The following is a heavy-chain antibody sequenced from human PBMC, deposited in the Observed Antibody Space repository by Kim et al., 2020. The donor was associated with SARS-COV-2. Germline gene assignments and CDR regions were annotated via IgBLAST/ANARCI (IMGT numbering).Heavy chain of an antibody. D-gene: IGHD3-22*01. CDR3: ATWSVVIHPNYYYYGMDV. V-gene: IGHV3-21*04. J-gene: IGHJ6*02. Sequence: GGSLRLSCAASGFTFSSYSMNWVRQAPGKGLEWVSSISSSSYIYYADSVKGRFTISRDNAKNSLYLQMNSLRGEDTAVYYCATWSVVIHPNYYYYGMDVWGQGTTVTVSS. CDR1: GFTFSSYS. CDR2: ISSSSYI.